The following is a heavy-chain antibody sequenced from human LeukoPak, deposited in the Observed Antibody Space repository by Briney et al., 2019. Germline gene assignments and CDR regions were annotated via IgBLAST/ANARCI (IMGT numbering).Heavy chain of an antibody. Sequence: SETLSLTCTVSGGSISSSSYYWGWIRQPPGKGLEWIGTIYYSGSTYYKPSLKSRVTISVDTSKNQFSLRLSSVTAADTAVYYCARNRYYYGSGNYGVPNWFDPWGQGTLVTVSS. J-gene: IGHJ5*02. CDR3: ARNRYYYGSGNYGVPNWFDP. V-gene: IGHV4-39*01. CDR2: IYYSGST. D-gene: IGHD3-10*01. CDR1: GGSISSSSYY.